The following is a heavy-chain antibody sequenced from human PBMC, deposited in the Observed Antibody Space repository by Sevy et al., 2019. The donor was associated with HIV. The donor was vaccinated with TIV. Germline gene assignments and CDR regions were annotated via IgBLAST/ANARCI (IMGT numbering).Heavy chain of an antibody. V-gene: IGHV3-21*01. CDR2: ISSSSSYI. D-gene: IGHD3-3*01. CDR1: GFTFSSYS. Sequence: GESLKISCAASGFTFSSYSMNWVRQAPGKGLEWVSSISSSSSYIYYADSVKGRFTISRDNAKNSLYLQMNSLRAEDTAVYYCVRGKYYDFWSGYYTDRSFDYWGQGTLVTVSS. J-gene: IGHJ4*02. CDR3: VRGKYYDFWSGYYTDRSFDY.